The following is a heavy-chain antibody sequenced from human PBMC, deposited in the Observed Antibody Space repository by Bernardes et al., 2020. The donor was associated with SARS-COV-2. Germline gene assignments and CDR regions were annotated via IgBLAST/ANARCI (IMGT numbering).Heavy chain of an antibody. CDR3: GRREAGSGQPFYFDH. Sequence: GGSLRLSCAASGFDFSTYGMTWVRQAPGKGLEWLALLTSAFAPYYTDSVRGRFTITRDNSRNTLYLHLSSLRADDTAVYYCGRREAGSGQPFYFDHWGQGTLVTVSS. CDR2: LTSAFAP. V-gene: IGHV3-23*01. J-gene: IGHJ4*02. D-gene: IGHD3-10*01. CDR1: GFDFSTYG.